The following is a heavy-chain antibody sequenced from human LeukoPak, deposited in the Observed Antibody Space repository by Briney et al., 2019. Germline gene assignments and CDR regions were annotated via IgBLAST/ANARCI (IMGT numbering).Heavy chain of an antibody. D-gene: IGHD6-13*01. J-gene: IGHJ5*02. CDR1: GGSISSGGYY. V-gene: IGHV4-30-2*01. CDR2: IYHSGST. CDR3: ARGRIAAAGNGLYNWFDP. Sequence: SETLSLTCTVSGGSISSGGYYWSWIRQPPGKGLEWIGYIYHSGSTYYNPSLKSRDTISVDRSKNQFSLKLSSVTAADTAVYYCARGRIAAAGNGLYNWFDPWGQGTLVTVSS.